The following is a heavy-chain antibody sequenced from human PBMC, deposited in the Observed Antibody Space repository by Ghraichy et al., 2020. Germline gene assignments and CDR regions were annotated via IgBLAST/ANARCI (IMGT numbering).Heavy chain of an antibody. CDR1: GGSFSGYY. Sequence: ESLNISCAVYGGSFSGYYWSWIRQPPGKGLECIGEIHHSGSTNYNPSLKSRVTISVDTSKNQFSLKLISLTAADTAVYYCATLYSSGWYNFDYLCQGTLVTVSS. J-gene: IGHJ4*02. CDR2: IHHSGST. V-gene: IGHV4-34*01. D-gene: IGHD6-19*01. CDR3: ATLYSSGWYNFDY.